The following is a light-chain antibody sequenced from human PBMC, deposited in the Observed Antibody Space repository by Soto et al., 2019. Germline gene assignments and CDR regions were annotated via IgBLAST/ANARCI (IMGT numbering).Light chain of an antibody. V-gene: IGKV1-5*01. CDR3: QQYNIYLT. CDR1: QSISSW. J-gene: IGKJ4*01. Sequence: DIQMTQSPSTLSASVGDRVTITCRASQSISSWLAWYQQKPGKAPKLLIYDASSLESGVPSRFSGSGSGTEFTLTISRLQPDDFATYYCQQYNIYLTVGGGTKVEIK. CDR2: DAS.